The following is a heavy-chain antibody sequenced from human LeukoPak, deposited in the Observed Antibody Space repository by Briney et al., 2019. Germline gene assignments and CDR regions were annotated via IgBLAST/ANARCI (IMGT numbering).Heavy chain of an antibody. Sequence: GGSLRLSCAASGFTFSSYWMTWVRQAPGKGLEWVANIKQDGSVKQYVGSVKGRFTISRDNAKNSLYLQMNSLRAEDTAVYYCARDTNGWNDYWGLGTLVTVSS. CDR3: ARDTNGWNDY. D-gene: IGHD2-8*01. CDR2: IKQDGSVK. V-gene: IGHV3-7*01. J-gene: IGHJ4*02. CDR1: GFTFSSYW.